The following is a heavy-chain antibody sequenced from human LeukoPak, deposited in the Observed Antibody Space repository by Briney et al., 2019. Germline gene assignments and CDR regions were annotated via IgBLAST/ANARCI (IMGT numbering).Heavy chain of an antibody. CDR2: IYHNGNT. CDR1: GGSISSGGYS. J-gene: IGHJ4*02. CDR3: ASGGYSYGFDY. V-gene: IGHV4-30-2*01. Sequence: KTSETLSLTCAVSGGSISSGGYSWSWIRQPPGKGLEWIVYIYHNGNTYYSPPLKSRVTISVDRSKNQLSLKLSSVTAADTAMYYCASGGYSYGFDYWGQGTLVTVSS. D-gene: IGHD5-18*01.